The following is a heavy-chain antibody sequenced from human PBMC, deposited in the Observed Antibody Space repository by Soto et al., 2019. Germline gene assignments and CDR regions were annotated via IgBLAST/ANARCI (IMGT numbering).Heavy chain of an antibody. CDR1: GYTFTDYW. J-gene: IGHJ6*02. D-gene: IGHD1-26*01. Sequence: GESLKISCKGSGYTFTDYWIGWVRQLPGKGLEWMGIIYPGDSDTRYNPSFQGHVTITVDKSTSTAYLQWNTLKASDTAMYYCARMGWELLGYYGMDVWGQGTTVTVSS. V-gene: IGHV5-51*01. CDR3: ARMGWELLGYYGMDV. CDR2: IYPGDSDT.